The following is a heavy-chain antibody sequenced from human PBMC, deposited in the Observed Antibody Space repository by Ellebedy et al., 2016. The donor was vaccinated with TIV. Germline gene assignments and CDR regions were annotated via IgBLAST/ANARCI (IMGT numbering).Heavy chain of an antibody. V-gene: IGHV4-31*11. CDR3: ARVRYDYYMDV. Sequence: LRLXCAVSGGSISSGGYSWSWIRQHPGMGLEWIGYIYFSGSTYYNPSLKSRVTMSVDTSKNQFSLKLSSVTAADTAVYYCARVRYDYYMDVWGKGTTVTVSS. J-gene: IGHJ6*03. CDR1: GGSISSGGYS. CDR2: IYFSGST.